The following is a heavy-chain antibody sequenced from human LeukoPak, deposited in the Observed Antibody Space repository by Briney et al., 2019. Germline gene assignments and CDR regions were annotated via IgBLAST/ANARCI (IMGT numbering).Heavy chain of an antibody. V-gene: IGHV1-69*06. D-gene: IGHD5-18*01. CDR2: ITPIFGTA. CDR1: GGTFSNYG. Sequence: GASVKVSCKASGGTFSNYGINWVRQALGQGLEWMGGITPIFGTANYVQKFQGRVTITADKSTSTAYMELSRLRSEDTATYYCARASSDDTAMATPFAYWGQGTLVIVSS. J-gene: IGHJ4*02. CDR3: ARASSDDTAMATPFAY.